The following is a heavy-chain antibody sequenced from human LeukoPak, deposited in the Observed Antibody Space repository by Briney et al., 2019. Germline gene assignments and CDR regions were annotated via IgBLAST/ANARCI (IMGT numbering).Heavy chain of an antibody. V-gene: IGHV4-59*08. Sequence: PSETLSLTCTVSGGSISSYNWSWIRQSPGKGLEWIGYIYYSGTTNYNPSLKTRITISVDKSKNQFSLKLSSVTAADTAVYYCARHPIVGAFLGWFDPWGQGTLVTVSS. J-gene: IGHJ5*02. CDR2: IYYSGTT. D-gene: IGHD3-3*01. CDR3: ARHPIVGAFLGWFDP. CDR1: GGSISSYN.